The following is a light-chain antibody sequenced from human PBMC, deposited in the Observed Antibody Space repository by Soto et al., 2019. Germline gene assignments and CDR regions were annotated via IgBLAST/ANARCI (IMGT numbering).Light chain of an antibody. Sequence: QSVLTQPPSASGTPGQRVTISCSGSSSNIGINTVNWYQQLPGTAPKLLIYSNNQRPSGVPDRFSGSKSGTSASLAVSGLQSEDEADYYCSSYTSSSTLLYVFGTGTKVTLL. J-gene: IGLJ1*01. CDR3: SSYTSSSTLLYV. V-gene: IGLV1-44*01. CDR1: SSNIGINT. CDR2: SNN.